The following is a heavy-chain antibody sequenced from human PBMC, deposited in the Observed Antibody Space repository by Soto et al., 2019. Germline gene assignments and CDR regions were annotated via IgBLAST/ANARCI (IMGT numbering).Heavy chain of an antibody. D-gene: IGHD3-16*02. CDR1: GGSFSGYY. Sequence: PSETLSLTCAVYGGSFSGYYSSWIRQPPGKGLEWIGEINHSGSTNYNPSLKSRVTISVDTSKNQFSLKLSSVTAADTAVYYCAREIKAYVWGSYRYGEDAFDIWGQGTMVTVSS. J-gene: IGHJ3*02. CDR3: AREIKAYVWGSYRYGEDAFDI. CDR2: INHSGST. V-gene: IGHV4-34*01.